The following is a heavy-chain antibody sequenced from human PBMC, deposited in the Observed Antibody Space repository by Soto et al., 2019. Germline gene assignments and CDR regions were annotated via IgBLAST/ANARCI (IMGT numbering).Heavy chain of an antibody. D-gene: IGHD3-16*02. CDR2: INHSGST. CDR3: ARVSDYVWGSYRYRSQYYFDY. Sequence: QVQLQQWGAGLLKPSETLSLTCAVYGGSFSGYYWSWIRQPPGKGLEWIGEINHSGSTNYNPSLKSRVTISVDTAKNQFSRNLSSVTAADTAVYYCARVSDYVWGSYRYRSQYYFDYWGQGTLVTVSS. J-gene: IGHJ4*02. V-gene: IGHV4-34*01. CDR1: GGSFSGYY.